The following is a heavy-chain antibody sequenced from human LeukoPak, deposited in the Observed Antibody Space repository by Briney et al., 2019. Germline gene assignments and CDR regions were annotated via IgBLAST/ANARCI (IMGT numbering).Heavy chain of an antibody. V-gene: IGHV1-2*02. Sequence: GASVKVSCKASGYTFTGYYMHWVRQAPGQGLEWMGWINPNSGGTNYARKFQGRVTMTRDTSISTAYMELSRLRSDDTAVYYCARRHDSSGYYYPDAFDIWGQGTMVTVSS. J-gene: IGHJ3*02. CDR2: INPNSGGT. CDR3: ARRHDSSGYYYPDAFDI. CDR1: GYTFTGYY. D-gene: IGHD3-22*01.